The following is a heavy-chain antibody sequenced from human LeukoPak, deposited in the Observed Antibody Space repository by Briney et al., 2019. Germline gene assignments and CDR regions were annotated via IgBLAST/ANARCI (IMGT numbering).Heavy chain of an antibody. CDR1: TYSISSGYY. J-gene: IGHJ4*02. CDR2: IYHNGST. CDR3: ARIEAVTRGYNHAYYFDY. Sequence: PSETLSLTCTVSTYSISSGYYWGWIRQPPGKGLAWIGNIYHNGSTYYNPSLKSRVTISVDTSKKQFSLKLRTATAADTAVYYCARIEAVTRGYNHAYYFDYWGQGTLVTVSS. D-gene: IGHD5-18*01. V-gene: IGHV4-38-2*02.